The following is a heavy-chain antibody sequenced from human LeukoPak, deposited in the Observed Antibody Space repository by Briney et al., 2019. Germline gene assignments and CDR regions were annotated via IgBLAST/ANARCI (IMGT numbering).Heavy chain of an antibody. D-gene: IGHD2-15*01. V-gene: IGHV5-51*01. Sequence: GESLKISCKGSGYSFTRNWIGWVRQMPGKGLGWMGIIYPGDSDTRFSPSFQGQVTISADKSISTAYLQWSSLKASDTAMYYCARLMGYCSGGSCYPDAFDIWGQGTMVTVSS. CDR1: GYSFTRNW. CDR2: IYPGDSDT. CDR3: ARLMGYCSGGSCYPDAFDI. J-gene: IGHJ3*02.